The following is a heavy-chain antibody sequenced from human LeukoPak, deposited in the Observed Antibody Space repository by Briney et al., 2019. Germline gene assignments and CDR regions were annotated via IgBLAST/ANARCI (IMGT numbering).Heavy chain of an antibody. CDR1: GGSISSGSYY. Sequence: SQTLSLTCTVSGGSISSGSYYWSWIRQPAGKGLEWIGRIYTSGSTNYNPSLKSRVTISVDTSKNQFSLKLSSVTAADTAVYYCARASRATDGGSGSEFDYWGQGTLVTVSS. CDR2: IYTSGST. J-gene: IGHJ4*02. V-gene: IGHV4-61*02. D-gene: IGHD3-10*01. CDR3: ARASRATDGGSGSEFDY.